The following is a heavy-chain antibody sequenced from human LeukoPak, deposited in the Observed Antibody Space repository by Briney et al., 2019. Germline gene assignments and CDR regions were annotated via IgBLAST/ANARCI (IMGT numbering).Heavy chain of an antibody. CDR1: GGTFKKYA. Sequence: SVTVSCTASGGTFKKYAIYWVRQAPGQGLEWLGGIIPVFGTPNYAQKFQGRVTITTDESTTTGYMELSSLKSEDTAVYYCARGGAEAVAGSLDFWGQGTLVTVSS. V-gene: IGHV1-69*05. CDR3: ARGGAEAVAGSLDF. D-gene: IGHD6-19*01. CDR2: IIPVFGTP. J-gene: IGHJ4*02.